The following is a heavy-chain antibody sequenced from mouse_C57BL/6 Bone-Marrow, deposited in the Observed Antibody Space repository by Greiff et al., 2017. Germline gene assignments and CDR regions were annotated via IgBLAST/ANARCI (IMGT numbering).Heavy chain of an antibody. V-gene: IGHV3-6*01. J-gene: IGHJ4*01. CDR1: GYSITCGYY. CDR2: ISYDGSN. D-gene: IGHD2-4*01. CDR3: AAIYYDYLVYAMDY. Sequence: DVQLQESGPGLVKPSQSLSLTCSVTGYSITCGYYWNWIRQFPGNKLEWMGYISYDGSNNYNPSLKNRISITRDTSKNQFFLKLNSVTTEDTATYYCAAIYYDYLVYAMDYWGQGTSVTVSS.